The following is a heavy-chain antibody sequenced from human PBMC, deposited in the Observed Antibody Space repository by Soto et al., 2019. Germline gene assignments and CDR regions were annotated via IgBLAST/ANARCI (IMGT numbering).Heavy chain of an antibody. J-gene: IGHJ4*02. V-gene: IGHV4-4*02. CDR3: VRGLDDYSPLTFDS. CDR2: IYHTGVT. CDR1: GGSISDSNW. Sequence: SETLSLTCAVSGGSISDSNWWSWVRQSPGKGLEWIGEIYHTGVTNYSPSLKSRLTMSVDVPKNEFSLILRSVSAADTAVYYCVRGLDDYSPLTFDSWGQGTMVTVSS. D-gene: IGHD4-4*01.